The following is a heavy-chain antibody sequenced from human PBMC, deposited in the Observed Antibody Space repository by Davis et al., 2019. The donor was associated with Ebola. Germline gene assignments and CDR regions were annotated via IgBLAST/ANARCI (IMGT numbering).Heavy chain of an antibody. Sequence: ASVKVSCKSSGYTFTRYVLVWVRQAPGLGLEWMGWISGFNTNTNFAQKFQGRVTVSKDTSTNTAYMDLRSLTSDDTAIYYCARAPNYDVLTGTTSYYFDYWGQGTLVTVSS. D-gene: IGHD3-9*01. CDR1: GYTFTRYV. V-gene: IGHV1-18*04. CDR2: ISGFNTNT. J-gene: IGHJ4*02. CDR3: ARAPNYDVLTGTTSYYFDY.